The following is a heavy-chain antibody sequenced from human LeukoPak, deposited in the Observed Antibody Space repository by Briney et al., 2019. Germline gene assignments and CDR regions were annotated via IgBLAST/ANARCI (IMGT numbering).Heavy chain of an antibody. D-gene: IGHD6-13*01. V-gene: IGHV3-33*06. CDR3: AKESIAAAYYYYYMDV. J-gene: IGHJ6*03. CDR2: IWYDGSNK. CDR1: GFTFSSYG. Sequence: GGSLRLSCAASGFTFSSYGMHWVRQAPGKGLEWVAVIWYDGSNKYYADSVKGRFTISRDNSENTLYLQMNSLRAEDTAVYYCAKESIAAAYYYYYMDVWGKGTTVTVSS.